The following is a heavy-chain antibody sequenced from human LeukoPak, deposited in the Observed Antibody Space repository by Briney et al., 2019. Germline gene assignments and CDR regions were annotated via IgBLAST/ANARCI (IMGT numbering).Heavy chain of an antibody. Sequence: GGSLRLSCAASGFTFSSDAMSWVRQSPGKWLDWGSAISGSGGSTYYADSVKGRFTISRDNSKNTLYLQMNSLRAEDTAVYYCAKPAFNGVWPFDPWGQGTLVTVSS. D-gene: IGHD2-8*01. J-gene: IGHJ5*02. CDR3: AKPAFNGVWPFDP. CDR2: ISGSGGST. V-gene: IGHV3-23*01. CDR1: GFTFSSDA.